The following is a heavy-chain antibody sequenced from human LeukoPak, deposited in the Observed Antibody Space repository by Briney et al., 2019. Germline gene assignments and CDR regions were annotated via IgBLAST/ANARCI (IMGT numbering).Heavy chain of an antibody. CDR1: GFTFSSYA. CDR2: ISGSGDIT. J-gene: IGHJ4*02. CDR3: AKRLSFGVAIGDFDY. V-gene: IGHV3-23*01. D-gene: IGHD3-3*01. Sequence: GGSLRLSCAASGFTFSSYAMSWVRQAPGKGLQWVSAISGSGDITYYGDSVKGRFTISRDTSMDTLYLQMNSLRAEDTAIYYCAKRLSFGVAIGDFDYWGQGTLVTVSS.